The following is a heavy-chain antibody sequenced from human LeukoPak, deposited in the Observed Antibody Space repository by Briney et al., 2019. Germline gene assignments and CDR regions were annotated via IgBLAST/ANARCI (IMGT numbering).Heavy chain of an antibody. D-gene: IGHD4-17*01. Sequence: SVKVSCKASGGTFSSYAISWVRQAPGQGLEWMGGIIPIFGTANYAQKFQGRVTITADKSTSTAYMELSSLRSEDTAVYYCASIAVTTDYYYYGMDVWGKGTTVTVSS. CDR1: GGTFSSYA. J-gene: IGHJ6*04. V-gene: IGHV1-69*06. CDR2: IIPIFGTA. CDR3: ASIAVTTDYYYYGMDV.